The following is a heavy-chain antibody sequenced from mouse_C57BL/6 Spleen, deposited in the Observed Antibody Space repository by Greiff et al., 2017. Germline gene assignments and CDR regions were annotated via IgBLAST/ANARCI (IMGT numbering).Heavy chain of an antibody. CDR1: GYTFTSYW. D-gene: IGHD1-1*01. J-gene: IGHJ1*03. CDR2: IDPSDSYT. Sequence: QVQLQQSGAELVRPGTSVKLSCKASGYTFTSYWMHWVKQRPGQGLEWIGVIDPSDSYTNYNQKFKGKATLTVDTSSSTAYMQLSSLTSEDSAVXYCARWSYYYGSSPAFDVWGTGTTVTVSS. CDR3: ARWSYYYGSSPAFDV. V-gene: IGHV1-59*01.